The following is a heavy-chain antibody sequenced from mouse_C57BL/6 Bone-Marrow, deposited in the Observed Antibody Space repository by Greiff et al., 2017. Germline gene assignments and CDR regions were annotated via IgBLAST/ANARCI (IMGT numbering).Heavy chain of an antibody. Sequence: EVKVVESEGGLVQPGSSMKLSCTASGFTFSDYYMAWVRQVPEKGLEWIANINSDGSSTYYLDSLKSRFIISSDNAKNILYLQLSSRKSEDTATYYGARVGLGFDYWGQGTTLTVSS. CDR1: GFTFSDYY. J-gene: IGHJ2*01. D-gene: IGHD3-3*01. CDR3: ARVGLGFDY. V-gene: IGHV5-16*01. CDR2: INSDGSST.